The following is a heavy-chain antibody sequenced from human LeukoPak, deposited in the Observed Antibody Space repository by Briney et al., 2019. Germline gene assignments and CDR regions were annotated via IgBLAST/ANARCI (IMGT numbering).Heavy chain of an antibody. Sequence: GGSLRLSCAASGFTFSSYAMSWVRQAPGKGLEWVSAISGSGGSTYYADSVKGRFTISRDNSKNTLYLQMNSLRAEDTAVYYYAKDKEVIVVVLLDYWGQGTLVTVSS. CDR2: ISGSGGST. V-gene: IGHV3-23*01. D-gene: IGHD3-22*01. CDR1: GFTFSSYA. J-gene: IGHJ4*02. CDR3: AKDKEVIVVVLLDY.